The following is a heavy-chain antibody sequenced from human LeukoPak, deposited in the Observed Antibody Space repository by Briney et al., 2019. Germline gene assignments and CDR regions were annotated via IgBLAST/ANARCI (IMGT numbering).Heavy chain of an antibody. J-gene: IGHJ3*02. Sequence: PGGSLRLSCAASGFTFDDYGMSWVRQAPGKGLEWVSGINWDGGGTAYADSVKGRFTTSRDNAKNSLYLQMNSLRAEDTALYYCARVYYDSSGYYPPVGAFDIWGQGTMVTVSS. CDR3: ARVYYDSSGYYPPVGAFDI. CDR2: INWDGGGT. V-gene: IGHV3-20*04. CDR1: GFTFDDYG. D-gene: IGHD3-22*01.